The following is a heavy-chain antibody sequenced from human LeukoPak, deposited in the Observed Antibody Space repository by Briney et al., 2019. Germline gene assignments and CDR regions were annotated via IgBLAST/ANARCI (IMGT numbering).Heavy chain of an antibody. CDR2: MSYDGSNK. V-gene: IGHV3-30-3*01. D-gene: IGHD4-17*01. CDR3: ARGGVTTMTLRDLWLDY. J-gene: IGHJ4*02. Sequence: PGGSLRLSCAASGFTFTNYAMHWVRQAPGKGLEWVALMSYDGSNKFYAGSVKGRFTISRDNSKSTLYLQMNSLRGEDTAVYYCARGGVTTMTLRDLWLDYWGQGTLVTVSS. CDR1: GFTFTNYA.